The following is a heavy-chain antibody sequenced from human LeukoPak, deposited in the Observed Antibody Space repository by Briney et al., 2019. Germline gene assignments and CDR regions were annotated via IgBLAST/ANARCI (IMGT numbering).Heavy chain of an antibody. CDR1: GLTVSSNC. Sequence: GGSLRLSCAASGLTVSSNCMSWVRHAPGKGLEWVSSISSSSSYIYYADSVKGRVTISRDNAKNSLYLQMNSLRAEDTAVYYCARNGYYGSGKYYYYYYYMDVWGKGTTVTISS. V-gene: IGHV3-21*01. D-gene: IGHD3-10*01. CDR2: ISSSSSYI. CDR3: ARNGYYGSGKYYYYYYYMDV. J-gene: IGHJ6*03.